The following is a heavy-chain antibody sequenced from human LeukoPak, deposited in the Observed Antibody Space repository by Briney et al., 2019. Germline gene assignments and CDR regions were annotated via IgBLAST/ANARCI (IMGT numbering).Heavy chain of an antibody. CDR2: IIPIFGTA. Sequence: SVKVSCKASGGTFISYAISWVRQAPGQGLEWMGGIIPIFGTANYAQKFQGRVTITADESSSTAYMELSSLRSEDTAVYYCATGDYYDSSGYLPFFDYWGQGTLVTVSS. V-gene: IGHV1-69*13. D-gene: IGHD3-22*01. CDR1: GGTFISYA. CDR3: ATGDYYDSSGYLPFFDY. J-gene: IGHJ4*02.